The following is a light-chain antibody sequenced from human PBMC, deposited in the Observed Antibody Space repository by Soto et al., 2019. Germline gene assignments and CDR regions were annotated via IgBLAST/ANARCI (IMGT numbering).Light chain of an antibody. Sequence: DIQMTQSPSSLSASVGDRVTITCRASQSISNYLNWYQQKPGKAPKLLIYAASSLQSGVPSRFSGSGSGTDFTLTISSLQPEDFATYYCQRSYSAPLTFGGGTKVDIK. V-gene: IGKV1-39*01. J-gene: IGKJ4*02. CDR2: AAS. CDR1: QSISNY. CDR3: QRSYSAPLT.